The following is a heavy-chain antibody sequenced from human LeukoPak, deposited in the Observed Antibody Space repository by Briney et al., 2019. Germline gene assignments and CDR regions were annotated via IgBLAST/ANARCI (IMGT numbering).Heavy chain of an antibody. CDR2: ISGDNPGT. J-gene: IGHJ4*02. CDR3: AKAPVGHCSGAFCYHFDS. D-gene: IGHD2-15*01. CDR1: GFTFSTYT. V-gene: IGHV3-23*01. Sequence: GGSLRLSCAASGFTFSTYTMSWVRQTPGKGLEWVAAISGDNPGTYHANSVKGRFTISRDNSKNTLHLQMSGLRAEDTARYYCAKAPVGHCSGAFCYHFDSWGQGTLVTVSS.